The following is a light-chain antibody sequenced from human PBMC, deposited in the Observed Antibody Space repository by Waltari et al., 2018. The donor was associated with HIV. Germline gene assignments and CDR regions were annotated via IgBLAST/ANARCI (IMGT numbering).Light chain of an antibody. CDR2: SAS. Sequence: ELVLTQSPGPLSLSPGERATLSGRASQSVSSTYSAWYQQKPGQAPRLLIYSASSRATGIPDRFSGSGSGTDFTLTISRLEPEDFAVYYCQQDGSSGTFGQGTKVESK. V-gene: IGKV3-20*01. CDR1: QSVSSTY. CDR3: QQDGSSGT. J-gene: IGKJ1*01.